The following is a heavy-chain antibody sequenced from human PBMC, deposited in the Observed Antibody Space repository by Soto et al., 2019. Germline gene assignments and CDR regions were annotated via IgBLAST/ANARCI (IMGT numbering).Heavy chain of an antibody. J-gene: IGHJ4*02. Sequence: ASVKVSCKASGYTFTSYGISWVRQAPGQGLEWMGWISAYNGNTNYAQKLQGRVTMTTDTSTSTAYMELRSLRSDDTAVYYCARPNKLLWFGELPYSPDYWGQGTLVTVYS. CDR3: ARPNKLLWFGELPYSPDY. CDR1: GYTFTSYG. V-gene: IGHV1-18*04. CDR2: ISAYNGNT. D-gene: IGHD3-10*01.